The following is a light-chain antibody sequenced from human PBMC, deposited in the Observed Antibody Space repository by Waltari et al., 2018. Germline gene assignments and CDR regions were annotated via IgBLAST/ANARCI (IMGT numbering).Light chain of an antibody. V-gene: IGLV2-14*01. J-gene: IGLJ2*01. CDR3: SSYTSSSVV. CDR2: DVS. CDR1: ISDVGGYNY. Sequence: QSALTQPASVSGSPGQSITISCTATISDVGGYNYVSWYQQHPGKAPKLMIYDVSNRPSGVSNRFSGSKSGNTASLTISGLQAEDEADYYCSSYTSSSVVFGGETKLTVL.